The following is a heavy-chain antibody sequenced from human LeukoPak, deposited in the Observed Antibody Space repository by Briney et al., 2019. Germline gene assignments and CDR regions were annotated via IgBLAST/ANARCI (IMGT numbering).Heavy chain of an antibody. CDR3: ATYTHWVAGDV. J-gene: IGHJ6*02. V-gene: IGHV3-74*01. Sequence: GGSLRLSCAASGFTFSSHWMHWVRQAPGKGLVRVSRINGGGSSIDYADSVQGRFTISRDNAENTLYVQMNSLRAEDTAVYYCATYTHWVAGDVWGQGTTVTVSS. CDR1: GFTFSSHW. CDR2: INGGGSSI. D-gene: IGHD3-16*01.